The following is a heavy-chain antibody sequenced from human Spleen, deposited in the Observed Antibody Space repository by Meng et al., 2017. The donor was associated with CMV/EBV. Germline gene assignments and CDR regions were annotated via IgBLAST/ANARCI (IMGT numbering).Heavy chain of an antibody. CDR2: ILPIPNIA. D-gene: IGHD1-14*01. CDR1: GDTFSSYA. V-gene: IGHV1-69*10. Sequence: SVKVSCKASGDTFSSYAVSWVRQAPGQGPEWLGGILPIPNIANYAQKFQGRVTITADKSTSTAYMELSRLRLEDTAVYYCVKGHYKTSPPPLYYYGMDVWGQGTSVTVSS. J-gene: IGHJ6*02. CDR3: VKGHYKTSPPPLYYYGMDV.